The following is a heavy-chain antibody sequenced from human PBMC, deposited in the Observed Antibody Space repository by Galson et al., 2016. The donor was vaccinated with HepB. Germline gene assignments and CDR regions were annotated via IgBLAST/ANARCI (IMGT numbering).Heavy chain of an antibody. CDR3: ARDGYLAFDG. J-gene: IGHJ3*01. V-gene: IGHV3-74*01. CDR1: GFTFTNHW. Sequence: SLRLSCAGSGFTFTNHWMHWARQAPGKRLVWVSHTDVDGRTTTYADAVKGRFTISRDNVKNTLYLEMNSLRAEDTAVYYCARDGYLAFDGWGQGTMVTVSS. D-gene: IGHD6-13*01. CDR2: TDVDGRTT.